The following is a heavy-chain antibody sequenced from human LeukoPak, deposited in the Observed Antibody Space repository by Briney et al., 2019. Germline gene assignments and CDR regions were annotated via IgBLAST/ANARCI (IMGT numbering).Heavy chain of an antibody. CDR2: IYTSGST. D-gene: IGHD1-26*01. J-gene: IGHJ4*02. CDR1: GGSISSYY. Sequence: SETLSLTCTVSGGSISSYYWSWIRQPAGEGLEWIGRIYTSGSTNYNPSLKSRVTMSVDTSKNQFSLKLSSVTAADTAVYYCARGPGGATKESFDYWGQGTLVTVSS. CDR3: ARGPGGATKESFDY. V-gene: IGHV4-4*07.